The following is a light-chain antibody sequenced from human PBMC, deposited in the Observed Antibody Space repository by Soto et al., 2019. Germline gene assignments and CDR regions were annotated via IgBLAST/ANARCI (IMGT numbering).Light chain of an antibody. CDR1: QSISSW. Sequence: DIQMTQSPSTLSASVGDRVTITCRASQSISSWLAWYQQKPGKAPKLLIYKASSLESGVPSRFSGSGSGTEFTLTISSLQPDDFATYYCQQIGSTFGQGTKLEIK. J-gene: IGKJ2*02. V-gene: IGKV1-5*03. CDR3: QQIGST. CDR2: KAS.